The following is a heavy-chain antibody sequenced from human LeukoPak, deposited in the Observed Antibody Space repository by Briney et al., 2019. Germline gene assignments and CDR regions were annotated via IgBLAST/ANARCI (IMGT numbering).Heavy chain of an antibody. J-gene: IGHJ3*02. CDR1: GFTFSSYA. CDR3: AKHYYGSGSYYDAFDI. D-gene: IGHD3-10*01. CDR2: ISGSGGST. V-gene: IGHV3-23*01. Sequence: GSLRLSCAASGFTFSSYAMSWVRQAPGKGLEWVSAISGSGGSTYYADSVKGRFTISRDNSKNTLYLQMNSLRAEDTAVYYRAKHYYGSGSYYDAFDIWGQGTMVTVSS.